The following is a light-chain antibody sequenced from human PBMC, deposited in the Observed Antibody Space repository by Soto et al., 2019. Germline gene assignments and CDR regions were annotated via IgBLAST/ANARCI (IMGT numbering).Light chain of an antibody. V-gene: IGKV1-12*01. Sequence: DIQMTQSPSSVSASVGDRVTITCRASQGITSWLAWYQQKPGKAPKLRIYRASNLQSGVPSRFSGSGSGTDFTLTISGLQPADFATYYCQQTTTFPLTFGGGTKVEIK. CDR3: QQTTTFPLT. CDR1: QGITSW. J-gene: IGKJ4*01. CDR2: RAS.